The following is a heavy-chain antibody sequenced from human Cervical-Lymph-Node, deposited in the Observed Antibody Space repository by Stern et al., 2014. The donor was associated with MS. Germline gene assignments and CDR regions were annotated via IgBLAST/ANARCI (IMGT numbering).Heavy chain of an antibody. D-gene: IGHD5-18*01. CDR2: ITVNGAST. J-gene: IGHJ4*02. Sequence: EVQLEESGGGLVQPGGSQRLSCAASGLTFTTYALSWVRQAPGKGLEWVSTITVNGASTSSADSVKGRFTLSRDNSKNTLYLHMSSLRADDSAVYYCATNPVNSFGFVYRYFDYWGQGALGTGSS. V-gene: IGHV3-23*04. CDR3: ATNPVNSFGFVYRYFDY. CDR1: GLTFTTYA.